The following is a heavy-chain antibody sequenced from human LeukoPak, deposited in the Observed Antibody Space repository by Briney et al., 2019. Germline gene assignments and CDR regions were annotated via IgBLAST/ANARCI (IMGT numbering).Heavy chain of an antibody. D-gene: IGHD3-9*01. CDR3: ARRNYDILTGYLYNWFDP. V-gene: IGHV5-51*01. CDR2: IYPGDSDT. Sequence: GESLKISCKGSGYSFTSYWIGWVRQMPGKGLEWMGIIYPGDSDTRYSASFLGQVTISADKSISTAYLQWSSLKASDTAMYYCARRNYDILTGYLYNWFDPWGQGTLVTVSS. J-gene: IGHJ5*02. CDR1: GYSFTSYW.